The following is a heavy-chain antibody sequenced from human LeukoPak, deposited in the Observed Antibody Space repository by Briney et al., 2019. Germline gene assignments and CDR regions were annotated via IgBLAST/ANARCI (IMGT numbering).Heavy chain of an antibody. Sequence: GGSLRLSCAASGFTCSSYRMSWVRQAPGKGLEWVANIKKDGSKNYYVDSVKGRFTISTHNTKNSLYLQMNSLRAEDKAVYYCARVQSIAVAGTGFDYWGQGTLVTVSS. J-gene: IGHJ4*02. V-gene: IGHV3-7*01. CDR1: GFTCSSYR. D-gene: IGHD6-19*01. CDR2: IKKDGSKN. CDR3: ARVQSIAVAGTGFDY.